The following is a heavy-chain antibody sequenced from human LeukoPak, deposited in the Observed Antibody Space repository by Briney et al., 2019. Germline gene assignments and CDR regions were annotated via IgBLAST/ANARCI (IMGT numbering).Heavy chain of an antibody. CDR3: ARVVGEACHFDY. J-gene: IGHJ4*02. D-gene: IGHD3-10*01. CDR1: GFTFSSNY. Sequence: AGGSLRLSCAASGFTFSSNYMSWVRQAPGKGLEWVSVIYSGGGTYYSDSVKGRFTISRDNSKNTLYLQMNSLRAEDTAVYYCARVVGEACHFDYWGQGTLVTVSS. V-gene: IGHV3-53*01. CDR2: IYSGGGT.